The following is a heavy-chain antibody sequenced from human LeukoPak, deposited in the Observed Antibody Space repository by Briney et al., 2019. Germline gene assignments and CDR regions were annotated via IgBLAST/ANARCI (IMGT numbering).Heavy chain of an antibody. CDR1: GFTLSDHF. V-gene: IGHV3-11*01. D-gene: IGHD2-8*01. J-gene: IGHJ4*02. CDR3: AREESGRMNFDS. Sequence: SGGSLRLSCEASGFTLSDHFINWIRQAPGKGLEWVSQISNTGYSKYYADSVKGRFTISRDNVKNSVSLQMNTLRAEDTAIYYCAREESGRMNFDSWGQGTLVTVSS. CDR2: ISNTGYSK.